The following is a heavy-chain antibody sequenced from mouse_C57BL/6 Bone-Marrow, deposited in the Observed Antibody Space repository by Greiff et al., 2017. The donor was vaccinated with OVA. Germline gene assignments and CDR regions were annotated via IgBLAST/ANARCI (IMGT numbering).Heavy chain of an antibody. CDR2: IDPENGDT. CDR1: GFNIKDDY. D-gene: IGHD2-4*01. J-gene: IGHJ3*01. V-gene: IGHV14-4*01. Sequence: EVQLQQSGAELVRPGASVKLSCTASGFNIKDDYMHWVKQRPEQGLEWIGWIDPENGDTEYASKFQGKATITADTSSNTAYLQLSSLTSEDTAVYYSTPYYYDESYWGQGTLVTVSA. CDR3: TPYYYDESY.